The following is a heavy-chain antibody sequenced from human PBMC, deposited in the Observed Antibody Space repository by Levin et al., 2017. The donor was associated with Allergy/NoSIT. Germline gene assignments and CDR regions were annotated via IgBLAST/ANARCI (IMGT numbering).Heavy chain of an antibody. V-gene: IGHV3-66*02. CDR2: IYSGGSA. D-gene: IGHD4-17*01. CDR3: ARDDYADPWYFDS. J-gene: IGHJ4*02. CDR1: GLPVSMNY. Sequence: LSLTCAASGLPVSMNYMSWVRQPPGKGLEWVSVIYSGGSAYYADSVKGRFTISVDDSKNTLYLEMNSLRGDDTAVYYCARDDYADPWYFDSWGQGTLVTVSS.